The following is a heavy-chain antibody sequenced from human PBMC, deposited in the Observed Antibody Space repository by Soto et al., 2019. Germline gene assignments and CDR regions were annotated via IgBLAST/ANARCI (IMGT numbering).Heavy chain of an antibody. CDR2: ISAHNGNT. V-gene: IGHV1-18*01. D-gene: IGHD1-1*01. J-gene: IGHJ4*02. CDR1: GYAFTTYG. Sequence: QVHLVQSGAEVKKPGASVKVSCKGSGYAFTTYGITWVRQAPGQGLEWMGWISAHNGNTNYAQKPESRVTVTGDISTSTAYMELRSLRSDDTAVYYCARGRYVDYWGQGALVTVSS. CDR3: ARGRYVDY.